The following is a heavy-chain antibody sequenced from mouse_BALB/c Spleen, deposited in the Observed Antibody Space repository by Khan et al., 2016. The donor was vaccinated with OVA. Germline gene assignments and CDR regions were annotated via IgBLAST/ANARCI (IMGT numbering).Heavy chain of an antibody. CDR2: ISSGGDYT. V-gene: IGHV5-6*01. D-gene: IGHD4-1*01. J-gene: IGHJ3*01. Sequence: EVELVESGGDLVKPGGSLKLSCAASGFIFSSYSMSWVRQTPDKRLEWVATISSGGDYTYYPDNVKGRVTISRDNAKNTLYLQMGSLKSEDTAMYYCASHVTGSFAYWGQGTLVTVSA. CDR3: ASHVTGSFAY. CDR1: GFIFSSYS.